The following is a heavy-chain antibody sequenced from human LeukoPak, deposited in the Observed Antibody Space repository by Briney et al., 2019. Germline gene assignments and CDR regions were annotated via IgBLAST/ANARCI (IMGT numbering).Heavy chain of an antibody. V-gene: IGHV4-31*03. J-gene: IGHJ4*02. D-gene: IGHD6-13*01. Sequence: SETLSLTCTVSAGSISSGGYYWSWIRQHPGKGLEWIGYIHYSGSTYHNPSLKSRVTISADTSKNQFSLKLSSVTAADTAVYYCARDPGSSWSLDYWGQGTLVTVSS. CDR1: AGSISSGGYY. CDR3: ARDPGSSWSLDY. CDR2: IHYSGST.